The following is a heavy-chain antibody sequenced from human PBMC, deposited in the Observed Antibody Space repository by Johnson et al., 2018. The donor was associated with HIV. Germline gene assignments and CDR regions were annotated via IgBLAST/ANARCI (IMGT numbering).Heavy chain of an antibody. Sequence: VQLVESGGGLVKPGGSLRVSCAASGFTVSSNYMSWVRQAPGKGLEWVSVIYSGGSTYYTDSVKGRFTISRDNSKNTVYLQMNSLRAEDTAVYYCAKDLALSGYLDAFDIWGQGTMVTVSS. CDR1: GFTVSSNY. CDR3: AKDLALSGYLDAFDI. CDR2: IYSGGST. V-gene: IGHV3-66*01. D-gene: IGHD3-22*01. J-gene: IGHJ3*02.